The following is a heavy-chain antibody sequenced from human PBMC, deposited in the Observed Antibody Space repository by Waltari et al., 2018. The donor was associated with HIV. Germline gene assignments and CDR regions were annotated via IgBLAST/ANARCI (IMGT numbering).Heavy chain of an antibody. CDR1: GYSFTSYW. Sequence: EVQLVQSGAGVKKPGASLKISCKGSGYSFTSYWIGWVRQLLGKGLEWMGIIYPGDSDTRYSPSFQGQVTISADKSISTAYLQWSSLKASDTAMYYCARHLKVAGTRYNWFDPWGQGTLVTVSS. J-gene: IGHJ5*02. CDR2: IYPGDSDT. CDR3: ARHLKVAGTRYNWFDP. V-gene: IGHV5-51*01. D-gene: IGHD6-19*01.